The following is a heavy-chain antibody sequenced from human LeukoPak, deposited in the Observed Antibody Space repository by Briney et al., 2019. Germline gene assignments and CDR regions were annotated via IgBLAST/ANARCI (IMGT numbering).Heavy chain of an antibody. CDR3: AKDNRLTIFGVGYIDY. J-gene: IGHJ4*02. V-gene: IGHV3-30*02. CDR2: IRYDGSNK. Sequence: PGGSLRLSCAASGFTFSSYGMHWVRQAPGKGLEWVAFIRYDGSNKYYADSVKGRFTISRDNSKNTLYLQMNSLRAEDTAVYYCAKDNRLTIFGVGYIDYWGQGTLVTVSS. CDR1: GFTFSSYG. D-gene: IGHD3-3*01.